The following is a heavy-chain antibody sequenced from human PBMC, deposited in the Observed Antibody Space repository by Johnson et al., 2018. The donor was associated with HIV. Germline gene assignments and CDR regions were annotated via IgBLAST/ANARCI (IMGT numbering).Heavy chain of an antibody. CDR3: ATDLSRWELHPLSAFDI. CDR1: GFTFSDFR. CDR2: INVDGREK. Sequence: EVQLVESGGGLVQPGGSLRLSCTASGFTFSDFRMSWVRQAPGRGLEWVANINVDGREKYYVDSVEGRLTISRDNAKNSLFLQMNSLRAGDTAVYYCATDLSRWELHPLSAFDIWGQGTMVTVSS. J-gene: IGHJ3*02. D-gene: IGHD4-23*01. V-gene: IGHV3-7*01.